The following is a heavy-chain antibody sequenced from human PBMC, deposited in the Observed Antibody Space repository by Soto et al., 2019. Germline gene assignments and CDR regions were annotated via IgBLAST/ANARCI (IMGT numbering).Heavy chain of an antibody. V-gene: IGHV3-74*01. CDR1: GFTFSSYW. CDR2: INSDGSTT. Sequence: EVQLVESGGGLVQPGGSLRLSCAASGFTFSSYWMHWVRQAPGKGLVWVSRINSDGSTTSYADSVKGRFTISRDNAKNTLYLQMNSLRAEDTAVYYCAREPFYFSGGSCYPGEGEYWGQGTLVTVSS. D-gene: IGHD2-15*01. J-gene: IGHJ4*02. CDR3: AREPFYFSGGSCYPGEGEY.